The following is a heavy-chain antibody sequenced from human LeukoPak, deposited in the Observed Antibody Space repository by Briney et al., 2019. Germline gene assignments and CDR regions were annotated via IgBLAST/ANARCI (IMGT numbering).Heavy chain of an antibody. J-gene: IGHJ1*01. CDR2: INHSGST. CDR3: ARAPGYYGGYNRKYFQH. CDR1: GGSFSGYY. V-gene: IGHV4-34*01. Sequence: PSETLSLTCAVYGGSFSGYYWSWIRQPPGKGLEWIGEINHSGSTNYNPSLKSRVTISVDTSKNQFSLKLSSVTAADTAVYYCARAPGYYGGYNRKYFQHWGQGTLVTVSS. D-gene: IGHD4-23*01.